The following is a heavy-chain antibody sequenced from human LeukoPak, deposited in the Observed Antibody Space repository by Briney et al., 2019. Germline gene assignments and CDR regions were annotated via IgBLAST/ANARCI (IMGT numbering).Heavy chain of an antibody. J-gene: IGHJ3*02. CDR1: GDSITSYF. CDR3: ARGPVGGTTYNDGDAFDI. D-gene: IGHD1-7*01. Sequence: SETLSLTCTVSGDSITSYFWSWIRQPPGKGLEWIGYIYYSGSTNYNPSLKSRVTISVDTSKNQFSLKLSSVTAADTAVYYCARGPVGGTTYNDGDAFDIWGQGTMVTVSS. CDR2: IYYSGST. V-gene: IGHV4-59*01.